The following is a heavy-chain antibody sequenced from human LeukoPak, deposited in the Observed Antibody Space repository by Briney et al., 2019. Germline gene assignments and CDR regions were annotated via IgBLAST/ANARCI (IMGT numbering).Heavy chain of an antibody. V-gene: IGHV4-59*08. CDR2: ISNSGST. D-gene: IGHD1-26*01. Sequence: SETLSLTCTVSGGSISSYYWSWIRQPPGKGLEWIGYISNSGSTNCNPSLKSRVTISVDTSKNQFSLKLSSVTAADTAVYYCARPGWGTALDIWGQGIMVTVSS. CDR1: GGSISSYY. J-gene: IGHJ3*02. CDR3: ARPGWGTALDI.